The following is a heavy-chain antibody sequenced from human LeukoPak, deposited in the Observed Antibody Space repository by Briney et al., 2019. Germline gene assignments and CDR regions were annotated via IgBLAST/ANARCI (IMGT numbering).Heavy chain of an antibody. D-gene: IGHD2-21*02. CDR2: IYYRGCI. J-gene: IGHJ5*02. V-gene: IGHV4-31*03. CDR1: GGSIRSGGYA. Sequence: ALSLPFTVPGGSIRSGGYAWGWIRQHPGTGVGGIDNIYYRGCIFCNLSHKSRHTILVNACTTQCSLELSSVPAAALDIYYSGSTYYNPSLKSRVTISVDTSKNQFSLKLSSVTAADTAVYSCARASYYYDSSGLNPWGQGTLVTVSS. CDR3: GSTYYNPSLKSRVTISVDTSKNQFSLKLSSVTAADTAVYSCARASYYYDSSGLNP.